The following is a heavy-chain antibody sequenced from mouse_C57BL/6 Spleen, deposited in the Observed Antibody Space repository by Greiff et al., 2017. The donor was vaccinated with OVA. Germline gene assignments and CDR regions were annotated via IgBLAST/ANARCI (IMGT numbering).Heavy chain of an antibody. CDR1: GYTFTSYG. J-gene: IGHJ2*01. D-gene: IGHD1-1*02. CDR2: IYPRSGNT. Sequence: QVQLQQSGAELVRPGASVKLSCTASGYTFTSYGISWVKQRTGQGLEWIGEIYPRSGNTYYNEKFKGKATMTADKSSSTAYMELRSLTSEDSAVYYCTAGDYCGSAPYDFDYWGQGTTLTVSS. CDR3: TAGDYCGSAPYDFDY. V-gene: IGHV1-81*01.